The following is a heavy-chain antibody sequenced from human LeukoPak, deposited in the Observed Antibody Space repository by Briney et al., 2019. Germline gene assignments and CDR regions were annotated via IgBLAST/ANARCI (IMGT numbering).Heavy chain of an antibody. CDR1: GYTFTGYY. V-gene: IGHV1-2*02. J-gene: IGHJ6*03. CDR3: ASDTKDIVVVPAPRPGRGDYYYYYYMDV. D-gene: IGHD2-2*01. Sequence: GASVKVSCKASGYTFTGYYMHWVRQAPGQGLEWMGWINPNSGGTNYAQKFQGRVTMTGDTSISTAYMELSRLRSDDTAVYYCASDTKDIVVVPAPRPGRGDYYYYYYMDVWGKGTTVTVSS. CDR2: INPNSGGT.